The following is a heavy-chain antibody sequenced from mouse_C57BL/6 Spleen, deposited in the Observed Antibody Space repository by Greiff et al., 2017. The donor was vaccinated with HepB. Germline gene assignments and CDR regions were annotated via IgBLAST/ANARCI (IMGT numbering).Heavy chain of an antibody. CDR2: IDPENGDT. V-gene: IGHV14-4*01. J-gene: IGHJ1*03. CDR1: GFNIKDDY. D-gene: IGHD2-4*01. Sequence: VQLQQSGAELVRPGASVKLSCTASGFNIKDDYMHWVKQRPEQGLEWIGWIDPENGDTEYASKFQGKATITADTSSNTAYLQLSSLTSEDTAVYYCTPRGYYDYDGWYFDVWGTGTTVTVSS. CDR3: TPRGYYDYDGWYFDV.